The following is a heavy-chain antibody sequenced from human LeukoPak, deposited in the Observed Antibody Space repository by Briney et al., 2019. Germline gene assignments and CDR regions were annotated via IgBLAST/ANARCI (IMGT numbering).Heavy chain of an antibody. CDR1: GFTFSSYW. CDR2: IKEDGSQK. V-gene: IGHV3-7*01. CDR3: ARETSYYDFWSGASTREKYGMDV. Sequence: GGSLRVSCAASGFTFSSYWMTWVRQAPGKGLEWVANIKEDGSQKYYVDSVKGRLTISRDNAKNSLYLQMNSLRDEDTAVYYCARETSYYDFWSGASTREKYGMDVWGQGTTVTVSS. D-gene: IGHD3-3*01. J-gene: IGHJ6*02.